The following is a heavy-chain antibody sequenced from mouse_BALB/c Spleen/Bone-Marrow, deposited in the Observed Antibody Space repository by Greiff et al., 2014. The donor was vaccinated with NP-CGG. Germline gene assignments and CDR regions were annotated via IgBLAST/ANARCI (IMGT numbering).Heavy chain of an antibody. CDR3: AQGYGWAMDY. Sequence: VQLKQSGAELAKPGASVKLSCTASGYNFKDTYMQWVKQRPEQGLEWIGRIYPANGNTKYDPKFQGKVTITADTSSNTAYLQLNSMTSEATAVYYCAQGYGWAMDYWGQGTSVTVSS. J-gene: IGHJ4*01. CDR2: IYPANGNT. V-gene: IGHV14-3*02. CDR1: GYNFKDTY. D-gene: IGHD1-2*01.